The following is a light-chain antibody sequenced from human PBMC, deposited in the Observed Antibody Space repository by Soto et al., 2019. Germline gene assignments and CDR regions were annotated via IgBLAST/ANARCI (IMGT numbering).Light chain of an antibody. V-gene: IGLV2-11*01. CDR2: DVS. J-gene: IGLJ2*01. Sequence: QSALTQPRSVSGSPGQSVTISCTGTSSDVGGYNYVSWYQQHPGKAPKLMIYDVSKRPSGVPDRFSGSKSGNTASLTISGLQAEDEADYYCCSYAGSYLRWPDVVFGGGTKLTVL. CDR1: SSDVGGYNY. CDR3: CSYAGSYLRWPDVV.